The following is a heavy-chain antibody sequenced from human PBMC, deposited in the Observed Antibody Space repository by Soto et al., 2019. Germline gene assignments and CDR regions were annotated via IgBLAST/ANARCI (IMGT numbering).Heavy chain of an antibody. J-gene: IGHJ4*02. CDR2: IYGSGDST. CDR1: GTFT. V-gene: IGHV3-23*01. CDR3: PQHARPAGCWDSAY. D-gene: IGHD2-2*01. Sequence: GTFTRNWVRQAPRKGLEWVSGIYGSGDSTFYADSVKGRFTISRDNSKNTLYLQMNSLRAEDTAVYYCPQHARPAGCWDSAYWGQGT.